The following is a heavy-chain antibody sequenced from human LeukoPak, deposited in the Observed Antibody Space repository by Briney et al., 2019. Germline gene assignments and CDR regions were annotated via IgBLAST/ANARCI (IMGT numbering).Heavy chain of an antibody. CDR1: GYTFTTYG. CDR2: ISTYNGNT. V-gene: IGHV1-18*01. CDR3: ARTYGDYDGRCWYFDL. J-gene: IGHJ2*01. D-gene: IGHD4-17*01. Sequence: ASVKVSCKASGYTFTTYGITWVRQAPGQGLEGMGWISTYNGNTDYTQKLQGRVTMTTDTSTSPAYMELRSLRSDDTALYYCARTYGDYDGRCWYFDLWGRGTLVTVSS.